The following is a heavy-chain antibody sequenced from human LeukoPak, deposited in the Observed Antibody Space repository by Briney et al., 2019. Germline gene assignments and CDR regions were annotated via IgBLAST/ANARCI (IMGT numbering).Heavy chain of an antibody. D-gene: IGHD4-23*01. CDR1: GYTFTGYY. V-gene: IGHV1-46*01. Sequence: ASVKVSCKTSGYTFTGYYMHWVRQAPGQGLEWMGLINPRGTSTIYAEKFQGRIIMTRDMSTTTDYMELSSLKSDDTAVYYCARDNSIHERGWWFDPWGQGTLVTVSS. J-gene: IGHJ5*02. CDR2: INPRGTST. CDR3: ARDNSIHERGWWFDP.